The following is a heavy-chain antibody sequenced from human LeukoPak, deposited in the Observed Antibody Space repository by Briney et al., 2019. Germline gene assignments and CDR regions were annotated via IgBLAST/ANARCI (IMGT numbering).Heavy chain of an antibody. D-gene: IGHD6-13*01. CDR3: ATWGGFEQQLVREWFDP. CDR2: FDPEDGET. CDR1: GHTLTELS. V-gene: IGHV1-24*01. J-gene: IGHJ5*02. Sequence: GASVKVSCKVSGHTLTELSMHWVRQAPGEGLEWMGGFDPEDGETIYAQKFQGRVTMTEDTSTDTAYMELSSLRSEDTAVYYCATWGGFEQQLVREWFDPWGQGTLVTVSS.